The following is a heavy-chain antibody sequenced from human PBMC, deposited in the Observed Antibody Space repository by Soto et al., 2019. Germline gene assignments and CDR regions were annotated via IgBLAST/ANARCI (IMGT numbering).Heavy chain of an antibody. J-gene: IGHJ6*02. CDR2: IYYSGST. Sequence: SETLSLTCTVSGGSISSGDYYWSWIRQPPGKGLEWIGYIYYSGSTYYNPSLKSRVTISVDTSKNQFSLKLSSVTAADTAVYYCARDTSSPHYYGMDVWGQGTTVTVS. V-gene: IGHV4-30-4*01. D-gene: IGHD6-13*01. CDR3: ARDTSSPHYYGMDV. CDR1: GGSISSGDYY.